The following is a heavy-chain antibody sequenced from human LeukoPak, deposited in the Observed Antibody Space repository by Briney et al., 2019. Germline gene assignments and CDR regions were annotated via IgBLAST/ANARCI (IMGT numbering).Heavy chain of an antibody. CDR1: GGSVSSSSYY. Sequence: TSETLSLTCTVSGGSVSSSSYYWGWIRQPPGKGLEWIGIIYYSGSTYYNPSLKSRVTVSVDKSKNQVFLKLSSVTAADTAVYYCARGPTRYYFDYWGQGTLVTVSS. V-gene: IGHV4-39*07. CDR2: IYYSGST. CDR3: ARGPTRYYFDY. J-gene: IGHJ4*02.